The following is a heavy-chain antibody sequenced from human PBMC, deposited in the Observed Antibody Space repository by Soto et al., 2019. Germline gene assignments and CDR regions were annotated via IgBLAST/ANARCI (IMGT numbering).Heavy chain of an antibody. D-gene: IGHD6-13*01. CDR1: GFSLSTSGMG. J-gene: IGHJ4*02. Sequence: QITLKESGPTLVKPTQTLTLTCTFSGFSLSTSGMGVGWIRQPPGKALEWLALIYWDDDKRYSPSLKSRLTITKDTSKNQVVLTMTNMDPVDTATYYCAHGYADHGYSSSWYVDYWGQGTLVTVSS. V-gene: IGHV2-5*02. CDR2: IYWDDDK. CDR3: AHGYADHGYSSSWYVDY.